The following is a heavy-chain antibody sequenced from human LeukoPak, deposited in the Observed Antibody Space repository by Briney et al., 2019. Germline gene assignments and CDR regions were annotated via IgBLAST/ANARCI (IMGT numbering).Heavy chain of an antibody. Sequence: GFLRLSCAAFGFTVSCNYMSWVRQAPGKGLEWVSVIYSGGSTYYADSVKGRFTISRDNAKNSLYLQMNSLRAEDTAVYYCAELGITMIGGVWGKGTTVTISS. V-gene: IGHV3-53*01. CDR3: AELGITMIGGV. CDR1: GFTVSCNY. CDR2: IYSGGST. J-gene: IGHJ6*04. D-gene: IGHD3-10*02.